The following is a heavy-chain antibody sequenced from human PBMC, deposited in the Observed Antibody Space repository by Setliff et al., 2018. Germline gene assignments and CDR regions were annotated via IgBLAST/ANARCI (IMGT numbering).Heavy chain of an antibody. CDR2: IYYSGST. CDR1: GGSISSGDYY. Sequence: SETLSLTCTVSGGSISSGDYYWSWIRQPPGKGLEWIGYIYYSGSTYYNPSLKSRVTIAVDTSKNQFSLKLSSVTAADTAVYYCARGGEGALGIPYYGMDVWGQGTTVTVSS. CDR3: ARGGEGALGIPYYGMDV. D-gene: IGHD2-21*01. V-gene: IGHV4-30-4*08. J-gene: IGHJ6*02.